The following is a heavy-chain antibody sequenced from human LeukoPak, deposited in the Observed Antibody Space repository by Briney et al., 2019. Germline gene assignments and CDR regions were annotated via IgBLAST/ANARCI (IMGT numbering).Heavy chain of an antibody. D-gene: IGHD2-21*01. J-gene: IGHJ6*02. CDR2: INPNSGST. Sequence: GASVKVSCTASGNTFTGYYMHWGRQAPGQRLEWMGWINPNSGSTNYAQKFQGRVTMTRDTSISTAYMELSRLRSDDTAVYYCARVSALYGMDVWGQGTTVTVSS. CDR3: ARVSALYGMDV. V-gene: IGHV1-2*02. CDR1: GNTFTGYY.